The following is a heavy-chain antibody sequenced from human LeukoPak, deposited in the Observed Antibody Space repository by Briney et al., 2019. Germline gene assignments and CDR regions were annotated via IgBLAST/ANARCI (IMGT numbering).Heavy chain of an antibody. CDR1: GGSITGYY. V-gene: IGHV4-4*07. J-gene: IGHJ4*02. D-gene: IGHD3/OR15-3a*01. CDR2: IYSSGSI. CDR3: ARGDNWTGYFGY. Sequence: SETLSLTCTVSGGSITGYYWNWVRQPARKGLEWIGRIYSSGSINYNPSLKSRVTMSVDTSKNRFSLRLNSVTAADTAVYYCARGDNWTGYFGYWGQRTLVTVSS.